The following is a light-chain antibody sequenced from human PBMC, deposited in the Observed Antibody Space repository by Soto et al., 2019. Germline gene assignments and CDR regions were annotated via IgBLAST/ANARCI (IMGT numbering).Light chain of an antibody. Sequence: QSVLTQPPSASGTPGQRVTISCSGSSSNVGSNSVNWYQHFPGTAPKVLIYGNSNRPSGVPDRFSGSKSGTSASLAITGLQAEDEADYYCQSYDSSLSVVFGGGTKVTVL. CDR2: GNS. CDR3: QSYDSSLSVV. CDR1: SSNVGSNS. V-gene: IGLV1-40*01. J-gene: IGLJ2*01.